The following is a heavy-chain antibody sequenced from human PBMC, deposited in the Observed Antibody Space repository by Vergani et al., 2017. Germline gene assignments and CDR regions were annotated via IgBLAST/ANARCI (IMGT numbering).Heavy chain of an antibody. D-gene: IGHD5-12*01. Sequence: EVPLLESGGDLVQPGGSLRLSCAASGFTFNHYAMNWVRQAPGKGLEWVSGISGSGGSTYYAGSVKGRFTISRDSSKNTLYLQMNSLSAGDTAVYYCAKSNPRNSGYDYLYYYHAMDVWCQGTTVTVAS. CDR3: AKSNPRNSGYDYLYYYHAMDV. V-gene: IGHV3-23*01. CDR2: ISGSGGST. CDR1: GFTFNHYA. J-gene: IGHJ6*02.